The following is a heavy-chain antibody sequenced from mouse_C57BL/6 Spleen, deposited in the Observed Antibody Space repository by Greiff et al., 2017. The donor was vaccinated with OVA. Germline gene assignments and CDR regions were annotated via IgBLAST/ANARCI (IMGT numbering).Heavy chain of an antibody. J-gene: IGHJ4*01. V-gene: IGHV10-1*01. D-gene: IGHD2-1*01. CDR1: GFSFNTYA. Sequence: GGGLVQPKGSLKLSCAASGFSFNTYAMNWVRQAPGKGLEWVARIRSKSNNYATYYADSVKDRFTISRDDSESMLYLQMNNLKTEDTAMYYCVRHRGGNSYYAMDYWGQGTSVTVSS. CDR2: IRSKSNNYAT. CDR3: VRHRGGNSYYAMDY.